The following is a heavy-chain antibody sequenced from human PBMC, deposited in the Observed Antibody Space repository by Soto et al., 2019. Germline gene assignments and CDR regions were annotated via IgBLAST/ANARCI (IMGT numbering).Heavy chain of an antibody. D-gene: IGHD3-3*01. CDR1: GFTFSSYS. Sequence: EVQLVESGGGLVQPGGSLRLSCAASGFTFSSYSMNWVRQAPGKGLEWVSYISSSSSTIYDADSVKGRFTISRDNATNSLSLPMNSLRNEDTAVYYCARESRFLEWFSLIWFDPWGQGTLVTVSS. V-gene: IGHV3-48*02. CDR3: ARESRFLEWFSLIWFDP. J-gene: IGHJ5*02. CDR2: ISSSSSTI.